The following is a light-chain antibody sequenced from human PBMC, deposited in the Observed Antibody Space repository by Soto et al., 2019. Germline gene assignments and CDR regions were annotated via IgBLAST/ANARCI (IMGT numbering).Light chain of an antibody. J-gene: IGKJ4*01. Sequence: EIVMTQSPATPSVSPGERATLSCRASQSISSNLAWYQQKPGQAPRLLMFRTSSRATGFPARFSGSGSGTEFNLTISSLQSEDFGVYYCQQYNNWPRATFGGGTKVEIK. CDR2: RTS. V-gene: IGKV3-15*01. CDR1: QSISSN. CDR3: QQYNNWPRAT.